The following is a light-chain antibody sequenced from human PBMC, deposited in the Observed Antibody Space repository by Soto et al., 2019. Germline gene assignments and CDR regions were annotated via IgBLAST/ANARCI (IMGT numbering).Light chain of an antibody. CDR2: AAS. J-gene: IGKJ1*01. CDR1: QSISSS. Sequence: DIQMTQSPSSLSASVGDRVTITCRASQSISSSLNWYQQKPGKAPKLLIYAASSLQSAVPSRFSGSGSWTDFTLTISSLQPEDFATYYCQQSYRTPPTFGQGTKVEIK. CDR3: QQSYRTPPT. V-gene: IGKV1-39*01.